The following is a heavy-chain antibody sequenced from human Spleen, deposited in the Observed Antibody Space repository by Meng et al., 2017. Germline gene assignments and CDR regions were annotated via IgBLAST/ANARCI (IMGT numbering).Heavy chain of an antibody. J-gene: IGHJ4*02. Sequence: GESLKISCAASGFTFSSYWMHWVRQAPGKGLVWVSRINSDGSSTSYADSVKGRFTISRDNAKNSLYLQMNSLRAEDTALYYCAKDMVSAVAGYYFDYWGQGTLVTVSS. CDR2: INSDGSST. V-gene: IGHV3-74*01. CDR3: AKDMVSAVAGYYFDY. CDR1: GFTFSSYW. D-gene: IGHD6-19*01.